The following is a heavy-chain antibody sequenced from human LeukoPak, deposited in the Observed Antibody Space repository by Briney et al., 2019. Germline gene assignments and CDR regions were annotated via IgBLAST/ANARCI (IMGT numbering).Heavy chain of an antibody. CDR3: ASKQGFGEFPYYYYGMDV. CDR2: IYYSGST. D-gene: IGHD3-10*01. V-gene: IGHV4-30-4*01. J-gene: IGHJ6*02. Sequence: SETLSLTCTVSGGSISSGDYYWSWIRQPPGKGLEWIGYIYYSGSTYYNPSLKSRVTISVDTSKNQFSLKLSSVTAADTAVYYCASKQGFGEFPYYYYGMDVWGQGTTVTVSS. CDR1: GGSISSGDYY.